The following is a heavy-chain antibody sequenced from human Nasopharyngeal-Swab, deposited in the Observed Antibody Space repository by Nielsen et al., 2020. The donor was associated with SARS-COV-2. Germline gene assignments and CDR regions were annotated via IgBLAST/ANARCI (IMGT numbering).Heavy chain of an antibody. D-gene: IGHD6-13*01. J-gene: IGHJ4*02. CDR3: ARDSRGSWYLSD. Sequence: SVKVSCKASGGTFSSYAISWVRQAPGQGLEWMGGIIPIFGTANYAQKFQGRVTITADKSTSTAYMELSSLRSDDTAVYYCARDSRGSWYLSDWGQGTLVTVSS. CDR1: GGTFSSYA. V-gene: IGHV1-69*06. CDR2: IIPIFGTA.